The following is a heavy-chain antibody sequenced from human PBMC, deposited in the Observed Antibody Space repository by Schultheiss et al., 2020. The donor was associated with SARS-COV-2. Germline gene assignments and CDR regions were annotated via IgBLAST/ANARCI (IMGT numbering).Heavy chain of an antibody. D-gene: IGHD4-17*01. Sequence: GGSLRLSCAASGFTFSSYSMNWVRQAPGKGLEWVSYISSSSSTIYYADSVKGRFTISRDNAKNSLYLQMNSLRAEDTAVYYCAREDDYGDYRLSYWGQGTLVTVSS. CDR3: AREDDYGDYRLSY. CDR2: ISSSSSTI. V-gene: IGHV3-48*04. CDR1: GFTFSSYS. J-gene: IGHJ4*02.